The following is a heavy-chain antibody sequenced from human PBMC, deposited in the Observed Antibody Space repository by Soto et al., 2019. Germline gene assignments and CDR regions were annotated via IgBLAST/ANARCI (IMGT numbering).Heavy chain of an antibody. D-gene: IGHD3-3*01. CDR3: ARATYYDFWSGYHTGPFDD. CDR2: ISAYNGNT. J-gene: IGHJ4*02. CDR1: GYTFTSYG. V-gene: IGHV1-18*01. Sequence: ASVKVSCKASGYTFTSYGISWVRQAPGQGLEWMGWISAYNGNTNYAQKLQGRVTMTTDTSTSTAYMELRSLRSDDTAVYYCARATYYDFWSGYHTGPFDDWGQGTLVTVSS.